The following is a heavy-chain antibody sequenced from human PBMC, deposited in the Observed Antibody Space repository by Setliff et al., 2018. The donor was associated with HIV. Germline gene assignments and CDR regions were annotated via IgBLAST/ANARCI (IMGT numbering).Heavy chain of an antibody. CDR1: GGSINSGGYY. Sequence: TSETLSLTCTVSGGSINSGGYYWSWIRQHPGKGLEWIGYIYYTGSTYYNPSLKSRVTISVDTSKNHFSLKLSSVTAADTAVYYCARAGDYYDTSGYYNWGQGTLVTVSS. CDR3: ARAGDYYDTSGYYN. J-gene: IGHJ4*02. V-gene: IGHV4-31*03. D-gene: IGHD3-22*01. CDR2: IYYTGST.